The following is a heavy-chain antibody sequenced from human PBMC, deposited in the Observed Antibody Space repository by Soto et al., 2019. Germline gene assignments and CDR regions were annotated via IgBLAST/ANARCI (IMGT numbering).Heavy chain of an antibody. CDR1: GFTFSSYA. CDR3: ATLVAATSGY. V-gene: IGHV3-23*01. D-gene: IGHD2-21*01. Sequence: PGGSLRLSCEASGFTFSSYAMSWVRQAPGKGLEWVSTISSSGGSTYYADSVKGRFTISRDNSKNTLYLQMNSLRADDTAVYYCATLVAATSGYWGQGTLVTVSS. CDR2: ISSSGGST. J-gene: IGHJ4*02.